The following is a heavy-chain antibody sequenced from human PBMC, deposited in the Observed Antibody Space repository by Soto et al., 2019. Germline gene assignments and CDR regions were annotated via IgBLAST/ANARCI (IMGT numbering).Heavy chain of an antibody. Sequence: EVQLVESGGGLVKPGGSLRLSCAASGFTFSSYSMNWVRQAPGKGLEWVSSISSSSSYIYYADSVKGRFTISRDNPKNSLYMQMNSLRAEETAVYYCARDQPGYSYGYGLGYWGQGTLVTVSS. J-gene: IGHJ4*02. CDR3: ARDQPGYSYGYGLGY. V-gene: IGHV3-21*01. CDR1: GFTFSSYS. D-gene: IGHD5-18*01. CDR2: ISSSSSYI.